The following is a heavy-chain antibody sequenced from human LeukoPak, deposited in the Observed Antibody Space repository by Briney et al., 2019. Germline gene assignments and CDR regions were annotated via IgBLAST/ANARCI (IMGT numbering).Heavy chain of an antibody. CDR2: ISWNSGSI. Sequence: GGSLRLSCAASGFTFSSYAMSWVRQAPGKGLEWVSGISWNSGSIGYADSVKGRFTISRDNAKNSLYLQMNSLRAEDTALYYCAKGLSTANTYYYGSGSFNWFDPWGQGTLVTVSS. D-gene: IGHD3-10*01. V-gene: IGHV3-9*01. CDR3: AKGLSTANTYYYGSGSFNWFDP. J-gene: IGHJ5*02. CDR1: GFTFSSYA.